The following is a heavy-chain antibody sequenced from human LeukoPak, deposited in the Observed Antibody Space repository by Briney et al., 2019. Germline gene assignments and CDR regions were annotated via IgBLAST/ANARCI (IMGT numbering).Heavy chain of an antibody. CDR3: ARSGASSSWYRGTYYYYGMDV. CDR1: GDSISSSSYY. D-gene: IGHD6-13*01. J-gene: IGHJ6*02. CDR2: IYYSGST. V-gene: IGHV4-39*07. Sequence: SETLSLTCTVSGDSISSSSYYWGWIRQPPGKGLEWIGSIYYSGSTYYNPSLKSRVTISVDTSKNQFSLKLSSVTAADTAVYYCARSGASSSWYRGTYYYYGMDVWGQGTTVTVSS.